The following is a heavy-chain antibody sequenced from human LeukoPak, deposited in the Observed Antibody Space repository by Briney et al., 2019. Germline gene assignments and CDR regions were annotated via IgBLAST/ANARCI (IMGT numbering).Heavy chain of an antibody. Sequence: GGSLRLSCAGSGFTFSTYSMNWVRQAPGKGLEWVSSITSSNNYIYYADSMKGRFTISRDNAKNSLYLQMNSLRAEDTAVYYCARFAAGGSYYYYMDVRGKGTTVTVSS. CDR2: ITSSNNYI. CDR1: GFTFSTYS. V-gene: IGHV3-21*01. D-gene: IGHD6-25*01. CDR3: ARFAAGGSYYYYMDV. J-gene: IGHJ6*03.